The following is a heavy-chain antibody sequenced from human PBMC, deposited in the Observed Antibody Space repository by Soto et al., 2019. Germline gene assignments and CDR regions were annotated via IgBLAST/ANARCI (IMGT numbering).Heavy chain of an antibody. CDR1: GFTFSSYG. J-gene: IGHJ6*02. Sequence: GGSLRLSCAASGFTFSSYGMHWVRQAPGKGLEWVSYISSSGSTIYYADSVKGRFTISRDNAKNSLYLQMNSLRAEDTAVYYCARQDEYYYGMDVWGQGTTVTVSS. V-gene: IGHV3-48*04. CDR3: ARQDEYYYGMDV. D-gene: IGHD2-15*01. CDR2: ISSSGSTI.